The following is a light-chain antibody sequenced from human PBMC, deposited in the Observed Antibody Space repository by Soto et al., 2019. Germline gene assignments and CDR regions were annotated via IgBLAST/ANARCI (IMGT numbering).Light chain of an antibody. CDR1: QDINNW. CDR2: DVS. CDR3: QQYFHYPVT. Sequence: DLQMTQSPSTLSAFVGDRVTITCRATQDINNWLAWYQQKPGKAPRLLIYDVSTLQTGVPSRFSGRGSGTEATLIICSLQPDDVATYYCQQYFHYPVTFGRGTKVEIK. J-gene: IGKJ2*01. V-gene: IGKV1-5*01.